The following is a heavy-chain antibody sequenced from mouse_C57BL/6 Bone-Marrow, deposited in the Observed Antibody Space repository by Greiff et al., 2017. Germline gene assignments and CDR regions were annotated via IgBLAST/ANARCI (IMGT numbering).Heavy chain of an antibody. CDR3: TPDYYGSRGNY. Sequence: EVQLQQSGAELVRPGASVKLSCTASGFTIKDDYMHWVKQRPEQGLEWIGWIDPENGDTEYASKFQGKATITADPSSNTAYLQRSSLTSEDTAVYYCTPDYYGSRGNYWGQGTTLTVSS. D-gene: IGHD1-1*01. V-gene: IGHV14-4*01. J-gene: IGHJ2*01. CDR1: GFTIKDDY. CDR2: IDPENGDT.